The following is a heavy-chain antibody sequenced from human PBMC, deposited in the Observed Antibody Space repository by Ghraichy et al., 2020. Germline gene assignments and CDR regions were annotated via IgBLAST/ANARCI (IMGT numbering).Heavy chain of an antibody. CDR2: TIPMFSSA. J-gene: IGHJ4*02. CDR3: ARTKTPFCGGDCHQPLDY. V-gene: IGHV1-69*05. CDR1: GDTFSSYA. D-gene: IGHD2-21*02. Sequence: SVKVSCKTSGDTFSSYALSWVRQAPGQGLEWMGGTIPMFSSAAYAPRIQGRLTITTDESTSTAYMELSSLRSEDTAVYYCARTKTPFCGGDCHQPLDYWGQGTLVTVSS.